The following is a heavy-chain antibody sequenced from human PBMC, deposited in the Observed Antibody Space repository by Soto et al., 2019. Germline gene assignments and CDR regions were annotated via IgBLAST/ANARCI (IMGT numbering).Heavy chain of an antibody. Sequence: EVQLVESGGGLVQPGGSLRLSCVVSGFTFSSYWMHWVRQAPGKGLVWVSRIDTDGSSTTYADSVEGRFTISRDNAKNTLYLQMHSLRDEDTAVYFCVRGSNAWIGVDYWGQGTLATVSS. CDR3: VRGSNAWIGVDY. CDR2: IDTDGSST. J-gene: IGHJ4*02. CDR1: GFTFSSYW. D-gene: IGHD6-19*01. V-gene: IGHV3-74*01.